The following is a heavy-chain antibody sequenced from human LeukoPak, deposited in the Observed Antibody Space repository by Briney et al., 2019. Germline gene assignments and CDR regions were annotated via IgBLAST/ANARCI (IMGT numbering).Heavy chain of an antibody. CDR3: ARDRGDYNHNFDY. Sequence: GGSLRLSCAVSGFTFRNAGMHWVRQAPGKGLEWVAVIWYDGSQKYYADSVKGRFTISRDNSKNMLYLHMNSLRAEDTAVYFCARDRGDYNHNFDYWGQGTLVTVSS. V-gene: IGHV3-33*01. D-gene: IGHD4-17*01. J-gene: IGHJ4*02. CDR1: GFTFRNAG. CDR2: IWYDGSQK.